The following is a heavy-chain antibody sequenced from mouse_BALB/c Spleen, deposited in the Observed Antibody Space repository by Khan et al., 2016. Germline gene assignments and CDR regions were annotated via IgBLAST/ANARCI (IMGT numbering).Heavy chain of an antibody. V-gene: IGHV2-5*01. CDR1: GFLLTSYG. Sequence: QVQLQQSGPGLVQPSQSLSINCTVSGFLLTSYGVHWVRQSPGKGLEWLGVIWRGGSTDYSAAFMSRLSITRDNSKSQVFFKMNSLQTDDTAIYFCAKEEGNYVMNYWDQETSVTVSS. CDR2: IWRGGST. CDR3: AKEEGNYVMNY. J-gene: IGHJ4*01. D-gene: IGHD2-1*01.